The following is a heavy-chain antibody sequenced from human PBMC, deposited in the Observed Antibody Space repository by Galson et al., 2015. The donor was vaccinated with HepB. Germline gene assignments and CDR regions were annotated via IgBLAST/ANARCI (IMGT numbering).Heavy chain of an antibody. Sequence: SLRLSCAASGITFNTYSMSWVRQAPGKGLEWVSSISSSSSYIYYADSVKGRFTISRDNARNSLYLQMNSLRAEDTAVYHCATVEILVVRGGLRTKSYFDYWGRETLVTVSS. CDR2: ISSSSSYI. J-gene: IGHJ4*02. CDR3: ATVEILVVRGGLRTKSYFDY. CDR1: GITFNTYS. V-gene: IGHV3-21*01. D-gene: IGHD3-10*01.